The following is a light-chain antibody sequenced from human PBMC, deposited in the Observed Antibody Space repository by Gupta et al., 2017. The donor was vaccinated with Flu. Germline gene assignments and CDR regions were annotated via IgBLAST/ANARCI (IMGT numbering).Light chain of an antibody. V-gene: IGLV1-44*01. CDR3: AEWDDSMKAWI. Sequence: QSVLTQPPSASGTPGQRVAISCSGSSSNIGSNTVNWFQQVPGMAPRLLIYSNNQRPSGVTDRCSGYKSGTYASPDISGLQSEDGVDDYCAEWDDSMKAWILGGGTKLTVL. CDR2: SNN. CDR1: SSNIGSNT. J-gene: IGLJ2*01.